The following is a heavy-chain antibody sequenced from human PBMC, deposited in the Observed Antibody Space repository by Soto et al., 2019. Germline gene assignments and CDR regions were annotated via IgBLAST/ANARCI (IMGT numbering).Heavy chain of an antibody. V-gene: IGHV1-69*13. CDR2: IIPIFGTA. D-gene: IGHD3-3*01. Sequence: ASVKVSCKASGGTFSSYAISWVRQAPGQGLEWMGGIIPIFGTANYAQKFQGRVTITADESTSTAYMELSSLRSEDTAVYYCARARRTTYYDFWSGYPPRGSDYYYGMDVWGQGTTVTVSS. CDR1: GGTFSSYA. CDR3: ARARRTTYYDFWSGYPPRGSDYYYGMDV. J-gene: IGHJ6*02.